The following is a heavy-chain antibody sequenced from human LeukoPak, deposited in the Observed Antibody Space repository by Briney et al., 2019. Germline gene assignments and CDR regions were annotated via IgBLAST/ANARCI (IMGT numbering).Heavy chain of an antibody. J-gene: IGHJ4*02. CDR1: GFTFSNYW. CDR3: ERGGSESDY. CDR2: IKEDGSEK. V-gene: IGHV3-7*01. Sequence: GGSLRLSCAASGFTFSNYWMTWVRQAPGKGLEWVANIKEDGSEKNYVDSVKGRFTISRDNSKNSLYLQMNSLRAEDAAVYFCERGGSESDYWRRGTLLSVCS.